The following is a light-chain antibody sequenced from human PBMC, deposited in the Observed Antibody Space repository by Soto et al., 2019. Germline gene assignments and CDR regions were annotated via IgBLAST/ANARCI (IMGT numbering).Light chain of an antibody. Sequence: QLVLTQPPSVSGAPGQRVTISCTGSSSNIGAGYDVHWYQQLPGTAPKLLIYGNSNRPSGVPDRFSGSKSGTSASLAITGLQAEDEAGYYCQSYDSSLSGCVFGGGTKLTVL. CDR2: GNS. CDR3: QSYDSSLSGCV. J-gene: IGLJ3*02. V-gene: IGLV1-40*01. CDR1: SSNIGAGYD.